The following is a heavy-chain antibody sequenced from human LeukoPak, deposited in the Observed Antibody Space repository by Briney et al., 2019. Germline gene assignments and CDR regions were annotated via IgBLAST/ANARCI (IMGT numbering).Heavy chain of an antibody. CDR1: GGSFSGYY. Sequence: SETLSLTCAVYGGSFSGYYWSWIRQPPGKGLEWIGEINHSGSTNYNPSLKSRVTISVDTSKNQFSLKLSSVTAADTAVYYCARRPDMVRGVIGGMDVWGQGTTVTVSS. CDR2: INHSGST. CDR3: ARRPDMVRGVIGGMDV. J-gene: IGHJ6*02. D-gene: IGHD3-10*01. V-gene: IGHV4-34*01.